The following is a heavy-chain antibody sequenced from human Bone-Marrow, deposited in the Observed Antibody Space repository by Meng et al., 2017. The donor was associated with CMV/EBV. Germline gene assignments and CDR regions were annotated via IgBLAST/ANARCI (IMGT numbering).Heavy chain of an antibody. J-gene: IGHJ4*02. CDR2: ISSSSSYI. Sequence: GGSLRLSCAASGFTFSSYSMNWVRQAPGKGLEWVSSISSSSSYIYYADSVKGRFTISRDNAKNSLYLQMNSLRAEDTAVYYCAKRRDYYDSSGYSYWGQGTLVTVSS. CDR1: GFTFSSYS. CDR3: AKRRDYYDSSGYSY. V-gene: IGHV3-21*01. D-gene: IGHD3-22*01.